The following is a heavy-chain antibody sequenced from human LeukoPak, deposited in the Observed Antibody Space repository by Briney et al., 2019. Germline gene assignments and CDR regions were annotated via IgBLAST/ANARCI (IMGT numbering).Heavy chain of an antibody. CDR2: IRYDGSNK. V-gene: IGHV3-30*02. CDR3: ARVDTAMVTFHAFDI. J-gene: IGHJ3*02. CDR1: GFTYSRSG. D-gene: IGHD5-18*01. Sequence: GGSLRLSCAASGFTYSRSGMHWVRQAPGKGLEWVAFIRYDGSNKYYADSVKGRFTISRDNSKNTLSLQMNSLRAEDTAVYYCARVDTAMVTFHAFDIWGQGTMVTVSS.